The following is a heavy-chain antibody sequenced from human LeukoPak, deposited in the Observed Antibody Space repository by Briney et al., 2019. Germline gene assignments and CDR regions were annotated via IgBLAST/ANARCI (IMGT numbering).Heavy chain of an antibody. D-gene: IGHD1-26*01. CDR1: GGTLSSYA. J-gene: IGHJ6*02. CDR3: AKNLGAAYYYYGMDV. Sequence: GASLKVSCKASGGTLSSYAISWVRQTPGQGLEWMGGIIPIFGTANYAQKFQGRVTITADESTSTAYMELSSLRSEDTAVYYCAKNLGAAYYYYGMDVWGQGTTVTVSS. V-gene: IGHV1-69*01. CDR2: IIPIFGTA.